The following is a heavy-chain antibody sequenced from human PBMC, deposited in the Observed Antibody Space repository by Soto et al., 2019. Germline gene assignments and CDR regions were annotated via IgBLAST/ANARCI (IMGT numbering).Heavy chain of an antibody. CDR3: ALRSMAVVPEY. Sequence: QESAPGLVKPSEPRSPPCAVSGASISVYNCMWIRHPPGKGLEPIGYLNYGRSANYNPSLKSRVTLSVDTSTNQCSLTLSSMTAADTAVYYCALRSMAVVPEYWGQGTLVTVSS. V-gene: IGHV4-59*13. D-gene: IGHD3-22*01. CDR1: GASISVYN. CDR2: LNYGRSA. J-gene: IGHJ4*02.